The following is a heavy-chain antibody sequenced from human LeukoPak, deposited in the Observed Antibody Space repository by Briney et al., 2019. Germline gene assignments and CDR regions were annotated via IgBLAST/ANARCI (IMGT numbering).Heavy chain of an antibody. CDR3: ASAMMGFDSSGYYTAAYFEH. J-gene: IGHJ4*02. CDR2: LSSSGNTR. Sequence: PGGSLRLSCSASGMLFSSYEMYWVRQAPGKGLEWDSELSSSGNTRNYVDSAKGRFTISRDSAKKKLHLQMNSVRGDDTAIYYCASAMMGFDSSGYYTAAYFEHWGQGTRVTVSS. CDR1: GMLFSSYE. V-gene: IGHV3-48*03. D-gene: IGHD3-22*01.